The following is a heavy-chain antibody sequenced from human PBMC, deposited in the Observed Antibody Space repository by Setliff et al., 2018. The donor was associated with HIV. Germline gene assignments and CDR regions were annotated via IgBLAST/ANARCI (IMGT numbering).Heavy chain of an antibody. D-gene: IGHD2-15*01. CDR3: AKDLRSSHGSPNYFDY. V-gene: IGHV3-11*04. CDR1: GFTFSDYY. CDR2: ISSSGTTI. J-gene: IGHJ4*02. Sequence: GGSLRLSCTAPGFTFSDYYMSWIRQSPGKGLEWISYISSSGTTIYYADSVKGRFTISRDNAKNSLYLEMNSLRAEETAVYYCAKDLRSSHGSPNYFDYWGRGALVTVSS.